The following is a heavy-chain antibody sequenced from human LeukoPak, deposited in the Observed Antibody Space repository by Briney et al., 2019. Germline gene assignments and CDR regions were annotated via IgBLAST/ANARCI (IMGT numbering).Heavy chain of an antibody. CDR2: IYYSGST. CDR3: ARSNYYGSGSYSEVDY. J-gene: IGHJ4*02. V-gene: IGHV4-59*01. D-gene: IGHD3-10*01. Sequence: TSETLSLTCTVSGGSISSYYWSWIRQPPGKGLEWIGYIYYSGSTNYNPSLKSRVTISVDTSKNQLSLKLSSVTAADTAVYYCARSNYYGSGSYSEVDYWGQGTLVTVSS. CDR1: GGSISSYY.